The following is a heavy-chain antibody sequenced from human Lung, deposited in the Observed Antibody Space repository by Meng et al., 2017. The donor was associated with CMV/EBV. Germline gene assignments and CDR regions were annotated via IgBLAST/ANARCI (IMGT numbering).Heavy chain of an antibody. J-gene: IGHJ5*02. V-gene: IGHV1-2*02. CDR2: INPNSGDT. D-gene: IGHD3-22*01. Sequence: STYTFTGYYMHWVRQAPGQGLEWMGWINPNSGDTNYAQKLQGRVIMTRDTSISTAYMELSRLTSDDTAVYYCAREGRRSGYDNWFDPWGQGTLVTVSS. CDR1: TYTFTGYY. CDR3: AREGRRSGYDNWFDP.